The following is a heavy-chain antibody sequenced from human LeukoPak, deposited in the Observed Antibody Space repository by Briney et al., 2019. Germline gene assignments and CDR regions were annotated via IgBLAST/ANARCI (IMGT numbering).Heavy chain of an antibody. CDR3: AKGVTYYYDSNDYYWVY. Sequence: QSGGCLRLSCAASGFTFSTHAMTYVRQVPGQGLEWVSTISGSGGATYYADSVKGRFTISRDNSKNTLYLQMSSLRAEDTAVYYCAKGVTYYYDSNDYYWVYWGQGTLVTVSS. CDR1: GFTFSTHA. J-gene: IGHJ4*02. V-gene: IGHV3-23*01. D-gene: IGHD3-22*01. CDR2: ISGSGGAT.